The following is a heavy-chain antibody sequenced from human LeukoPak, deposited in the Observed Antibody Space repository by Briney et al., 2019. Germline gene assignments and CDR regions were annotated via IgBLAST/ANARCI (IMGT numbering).Heavy chain of an antibody. CDR2: MNPNSGDT. D-gene: IGHD3-22*01. Sequence: ASVKVSCKASGYTFTNYDLTWVRQATGQGLEWMGWMNPNSGDTGYAQKFQGRLTMTRDTSISTAYMELSSLRSEDTAVYYCARGFAAYDTSYYAFSYYWGQGTLVTVSS. CDR1: GYTFTNYD. V-gene: IGHV1-8*01. J-gene: IGHJ4*02. CDR3: ARGFAAYDTSYYAFSYY.